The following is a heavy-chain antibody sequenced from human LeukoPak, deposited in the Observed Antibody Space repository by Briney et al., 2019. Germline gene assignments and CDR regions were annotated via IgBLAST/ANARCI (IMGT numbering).Heavy chain of an antibody. J-gene: IGHJ4*02. CDR1: GYTFTSYD. V-gene: IGHV1-8*01. D-gene: IGHD5-12*01. CDR2: MNPNSGNT. Sequence: VSVKVSCKASGYTFTSYDINWVRQATGQGLEWMGWMNPNSGNTGYAQKFQGRVTMTRNTSISTAYMELSSLRSEDTAVYYCARMGIVATTDFDYWGQGTLVTVSS. CDR3: ARMGIVATTDFDY.